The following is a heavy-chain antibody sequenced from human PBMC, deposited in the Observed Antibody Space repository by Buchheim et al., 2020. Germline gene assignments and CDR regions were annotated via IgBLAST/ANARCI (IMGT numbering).Heavy chain of an antibody. CDR1: GGSISSNRYY. J-gene: IGHJ6*02. D-gene: IGHD4-11*01. CDR2: IYYSGIT. Sequence: QLQLQESGPGLVKPSETLSLTCTVSGGSISSNRYYWGWIRQPPGKGLEWIGNIYYSGITYYNPSLKSRVTISIDTSKNQLSLKLRSVTAADMAVYYCSRAVTAKYYGMDVWGQGTT. CDR3: SRAVTAKYYGMDV. V-gene: IGHV4-39*07.